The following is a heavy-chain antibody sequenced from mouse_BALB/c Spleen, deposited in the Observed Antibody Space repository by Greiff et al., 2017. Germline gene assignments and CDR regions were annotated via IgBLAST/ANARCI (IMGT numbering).Heavy chain of an antibody. V-gene: IGHV5-9*03. CDR1: GFTFSSYT. CDR3: ARKGYYAMDY. CDR2: ISSGGGNT. J-gene: IGHJ4*01. Sequence: EVQVVESGGGLVKPGGSLKLSCAASGFTFSSYTMSWVRQTPEKRLEWVATISSGGGNTYYPDSVKGRFTISRDNAKNNLYLQMSILRSEDTALYYCARKGYYAMDYWGQGTSGTVSA.